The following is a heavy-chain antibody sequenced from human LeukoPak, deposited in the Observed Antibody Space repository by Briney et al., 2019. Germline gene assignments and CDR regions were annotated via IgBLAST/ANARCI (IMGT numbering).Heavy chain of an antibody. V-gene: IGHV3-30*02. CDR2: IRYDGSNK. Sequence: GGSLRLSCVASGFTFSSYGMHWVRQAPGKGLEWVAFIRYDGSNKYYTDSVKGRFTISRDNSKNTLYLQMNSLRAEDTAVYYCAKMAGSGSYSFFSQYYFDYWGQGTLVTVSS. CDR1: GFTFSSYG. CDR3: AKMAGSGSYSFFSQYYFDY. J-gene: IGHJ4*02. D-gene: IGHD3-10*01.